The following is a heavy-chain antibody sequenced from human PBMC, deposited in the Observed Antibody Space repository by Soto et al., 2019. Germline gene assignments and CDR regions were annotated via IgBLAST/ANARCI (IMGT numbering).Heavy chain of an antibody. CDR1: GGTFSSYA. CDR2: IIPIFGTA. V-gene: IGHV1-69*06. CDR3: VRTYYHILTGYSNYYYYGMDV. D-gene: IGHD3-9*01. Sequence: SVKVSCKASGGTFSSYAISWVRQAPGQGLDWMEGIIPIFGTANYAQKFQGRVTITADKSTSTAYMELSSLRSEDTAVYYCVRTYYHILTGYSNYYYYGMDVWGQGTRVTVCS. J-gene: IGHJ6*02.